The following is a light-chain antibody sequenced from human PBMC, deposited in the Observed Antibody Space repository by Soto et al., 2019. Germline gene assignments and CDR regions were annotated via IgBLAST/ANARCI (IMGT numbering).Light chain of an antibody. Sequence: EVVLTQSPGTLSLSPGERATLSCRASQSVAANYLAWYQQKRGQAPRLLIYGASSRATGIPDRFSGSGSGTDFTLTISSLEPEDFAVYYCQQRSHGLTFGGGTKVEIK. V-gene: IGKV3D-20*02. J-gene: IGKJ4*01. CDR1: QSVAANY. CDR3: QQRSHGLT. CDR2: GAS.